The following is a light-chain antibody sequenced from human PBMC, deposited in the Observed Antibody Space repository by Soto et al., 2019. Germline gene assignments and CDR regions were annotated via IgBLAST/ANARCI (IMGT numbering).Light chain of an antibody. V-gene: IGLV1-40*01. J-gene: IGLJ1*01. CDR2: RNT. CDR3: QSYDSSLCGSF. Sequence: QSVLTQPPSVSGAPGQRVTISCTGGSSNIGAGYDVHWYQQLPGTAPKLLIYRNTNRPSGVPDRFSGSRSATSASLAITGLQAEDEADYYCQSYDSSLCGSFFGTGTKLTVL. CDR1: SSNIGAGYD.